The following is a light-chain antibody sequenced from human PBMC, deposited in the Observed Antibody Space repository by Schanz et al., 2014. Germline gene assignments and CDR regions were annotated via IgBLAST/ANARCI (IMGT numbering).Light chain of an antibody. CDR2: AVS. Sequence: QSALTQPASVSGSPGQSITISCTGTSSDVGGYNYVSWYQQHPGKAPKLMIYAVSNRPSGVSNRFSGSKSGNTASLTISGLQAGDEADYYCSSYTSSSTYVLFGGGTKLTVL. CDR1: SSDVGGYNY. J-gene: IGLJ2*01. CDR3: SSYTSSSTYVL. V-gene: IGLV2-14*01.